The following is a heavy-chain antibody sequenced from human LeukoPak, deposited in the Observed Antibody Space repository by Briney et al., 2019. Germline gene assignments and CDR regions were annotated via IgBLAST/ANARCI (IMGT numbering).Heavy chain of an antibody. D-gene: IGHD6-13*01. CDR3: VISWYGGGWFDP. V-gene: IGHV1-2*02. J-gene: IGHJ5*02. CDR1: GYTFTGYY. Sequence: ASVKVSCKASGYTFTGYYMHWVRQAPGQGLEWMGWINPNSGGTNYAQKFQGRVTMTRDTSISTAYMELSRLRSDDTAVYYCVISWYGGGWFDPWGQGTLVTVSS. CDR2: INPNSGGT.